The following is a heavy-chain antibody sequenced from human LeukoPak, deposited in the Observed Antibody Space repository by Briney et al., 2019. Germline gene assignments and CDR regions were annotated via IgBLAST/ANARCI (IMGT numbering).Heavy chain of an antibody. CDR1: GYTCTSYG. CDR3: ARDKSGSYFPFDY. Sequence: ASVKVSCKASGYTCTSYGISWVRQAPGQGLEWMGWISAYNGNTNYAQKLQGRVTMTTDTSTSTAYTELRSLRSDDTAVYYCARDKSGSYFPFDYWGQGTLVTVSS. V-gene: IGHV1-18*01. D-gene: IGHD1-26*01. J-gene: IGHJ4*02. CDR2: ISAYNGNT.